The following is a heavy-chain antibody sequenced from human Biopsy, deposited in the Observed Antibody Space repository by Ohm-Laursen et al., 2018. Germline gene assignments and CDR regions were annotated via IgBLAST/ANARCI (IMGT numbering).Heavy chain of an antibody. CDR2: IYSSGGT. CDR1: GGSIISYY. Sequence: SETLSLTCTVSGGSIISYYWNWIRQPAGKGLEWIGRIYSSGGTKYNPSLKSRVTISVDTSKNQFSLNLNSVTAADTAVYFCARDVKRYCSGTSCYSGYFGMDVWGQGTLVTVSS. J-gene: IGHJ4*02. D-gene: IGHD2-2*01. CDR3: ARDVKRYCSGTSCYSGYFGMDV. V-gene: IGHV4-4*07.